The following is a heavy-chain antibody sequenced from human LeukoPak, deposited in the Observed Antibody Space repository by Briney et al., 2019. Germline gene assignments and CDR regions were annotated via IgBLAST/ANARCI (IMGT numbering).Heavy chain of an antibody. J-gene: IGHJ5*02. CDR1: GGSISSSNW. Sequence: SETLSLTCAVSGGSISSSNWWSWVRQPPGKGLEWIGEIYHSGSTNYNPSLKSRVTISVDKSKNQFSLKLSSVTAADTAVYYCARVARGSGGWFDPWGQGTLVTVSS. D-gene: IGHD3-10*01. V-gene: IGHV4-4*02. CDR3: ARVARGSGGWFDP. CDR2: IYHSGST.